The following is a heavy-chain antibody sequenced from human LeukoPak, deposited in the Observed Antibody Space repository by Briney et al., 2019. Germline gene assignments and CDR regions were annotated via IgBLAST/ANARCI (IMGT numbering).Heavy chain of an antibody. CDR3: ARLYGMAVAGTHFDY. V-gene: IGHV5-51*01. CDR2: IYPGDSDT. D-gene: IGHD6-19*01. J-gene: IGHJ4*02. Sequence: GESLKISCKGSGYSFTSYWIGWVRQMPGKGLEWMGIIYPGDSDTRYSPSFQGQVTISADKSISTAYLQWSSLKASDTAMYYCARLYGMAVAGTHFDYWGQGTLVTVSS. CDR1: GYSFTSYW.